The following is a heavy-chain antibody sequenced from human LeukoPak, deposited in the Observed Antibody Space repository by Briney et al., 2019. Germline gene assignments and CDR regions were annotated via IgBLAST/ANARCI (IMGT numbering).Heavy chain of an antibody. D-gene: IGHD2-2*02. CDR3: ARSQGLYGAADY. J-gene: IGHJ4*02. Sequence: GESLKISCKASGYTFSDYWIGWVRQMPGQGLEWMGIVYPGDSDTRYSPPFQGHVTISADKSINTAYLQWSGLQASDNAIYFCARSQGLYGAADYWGQGTLV. CDR1: GYTFSDYW. CDR2: VYPGDSDT. V-gene: IGHV5-51*01.